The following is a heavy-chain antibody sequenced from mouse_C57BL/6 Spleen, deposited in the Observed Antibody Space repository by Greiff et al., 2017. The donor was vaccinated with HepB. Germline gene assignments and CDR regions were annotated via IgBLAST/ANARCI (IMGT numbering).Heavy chain of an antibody. CDR1: GYTFTSYW. V-gene: IGHV1-69*01. CDR2: IDPSDSYT. CDR3: AGPGGRLPWVAY. J-gene: IGHJ3*01. D-gene: IGHD3-2*02. Sequence: QVQLQQPGAELVMPGASVKLSCKASGYTFTSYWMHWVKQRPGQGLEWIGEIDPSDSYTNYNQKFKGKSTLTVDKSSSTAYMQLSSLTSEDSAVYYCAGPGGRLPWVAYWGQGTLVTVSA.